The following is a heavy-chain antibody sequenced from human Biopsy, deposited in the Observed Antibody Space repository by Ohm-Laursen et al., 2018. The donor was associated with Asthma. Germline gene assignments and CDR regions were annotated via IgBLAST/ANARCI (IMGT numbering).Heavy chain of an antibody. Sequence: RSLRLSCAAPGFTFSNYGMHWVRQAPGKGLDWVAVISFDGSNKNYTDSVKARFTISRDNSRNTLHLQMNSLRAEDTAVYYCAKDVFPGWELRRGPDYWGQGTLGTVSS. V-gene: IGHV3-30*18. J-gene: IGHJ4*02. CDR3: AKDVFPGWELRRGPDY. D-gene: IGHD1-26*01. CDR2: ISFDGSNK. CDR1: GFTFSNYG.